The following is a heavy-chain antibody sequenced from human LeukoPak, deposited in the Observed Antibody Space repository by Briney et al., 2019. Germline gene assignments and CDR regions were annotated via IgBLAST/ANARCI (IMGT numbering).Heavy chain of an antibody. CDR3: AREGNQLWLGPMVYYFDY. J-gene: IGHJ4*02. CDR1: GFTFTSYA. V-gene: IGHV3-30-3*01. CDR2: ISYDGNNK. D-gene: IGHD5-18*01. Sequence: GGSLRLSCAASGFTFTSYAMHWVRQAPGKGLEWVAVISYDGNNKYYADSVKGRFTISRDNAKNSLYLQMNSLRAEDTAVYYCAREGNQLWLGPMVYYFDYWRQGTLVTVSS.